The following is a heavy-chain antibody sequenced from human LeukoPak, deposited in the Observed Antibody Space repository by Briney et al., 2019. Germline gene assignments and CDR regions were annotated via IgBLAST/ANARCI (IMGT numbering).Heavy chain of an antibody. J-gene: IGHJ5*02. CDR2: IYYSGST. CDR3: ARGPRLILTGFTGWFDP. CDR1: GGSVSSGGYY. D-gene: IGHD3-9*01. Sequence: SETLSLTCTVSGGSVSSGGYYWSWIRQPPGKGLEWIGYIYYSGSTNYNPSLKSRVIISVDTSKNQFSLKLSSVTAADTAVYYCARGPRLILTGFTGWFDPWGQGTLVTVSS. V-gene: IGHV4-61*08.